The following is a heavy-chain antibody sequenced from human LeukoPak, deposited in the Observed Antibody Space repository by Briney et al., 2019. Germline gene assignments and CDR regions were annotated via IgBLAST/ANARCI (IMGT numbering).Heavy chain of an antibody. Sequence: GGSLRLSCAASGFTFSSYAMHWVRQAPGKGLVWGSRIASDGSSTTYADSVKGRFSISRDNAKNTLYLQMNSLRVEDTAVYYCARGRPHGNDYWGQGTLVTVSS. CDR1: GFTFSSYA. V-gene: IGHV3-74*01. CDR3: ARGRPHGNDY. CDR2: IASDGSST. J-gene: IGHJ4*02. D-gene: IGHD4-23*01.